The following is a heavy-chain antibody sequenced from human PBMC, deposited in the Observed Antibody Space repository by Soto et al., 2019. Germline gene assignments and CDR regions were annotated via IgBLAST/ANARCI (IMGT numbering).Heavy chain of an antibody. CDR2: IYYSGSI. D-gene: IGHD3-3*02. J-gene: IGHJ4*02. V-gene: IGHV4-61*01. CDR3: ARGRHWPFHNFDY. CDR1: GGSISYEYYH. Sequence: SETLSLTCTVSGGSISYEYYHWIWIRQSPGKGLEWIGYIYYSGSINYNPSLKSRVTISVDTSKNQFSLKLSSVTAADTAVYYCARGRHWPFHNFDYWGQGTLVTVSS.